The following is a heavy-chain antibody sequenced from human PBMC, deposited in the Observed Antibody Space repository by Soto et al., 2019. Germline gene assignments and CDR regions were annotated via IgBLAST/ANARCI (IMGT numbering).Heavy chain of an antibody. V-gene: IGHV4-30-2*01. Sequence: PSETLSLTCAVSGGSISSGGYSCNWIRQPPGKGLEWIGYIYHSGSTYYNPSLKSRVTISLDRSKNQFSLKLSSVTAADTAVYYCARLHCNSPNCVPLDPWGQGTLVTVSS. J-gene: IGHJ5*02. CDR3: ARLHCNSPNCVPLDP. D-gene: IGHD2-2*01. CDR1: GGSISSGGYS. CDR2: IYHSGST.